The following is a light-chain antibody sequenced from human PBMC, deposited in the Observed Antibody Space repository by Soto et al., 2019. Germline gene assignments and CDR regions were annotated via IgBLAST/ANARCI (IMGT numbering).Light chain of an antibody. V-gene: IGLV1-40*01. CDR2: GNT. CDR1: SSNIGAGYD. J-gene: IGLJ2*01. Sequence: QLVLTQPPSVSGAPGQRVTISCTGSSSNIGAGYDVHWYQQLPGTAPKLLIYGNTNRPSGVPDRFSGSRSGTSASLAITGLQAEDEADYYCLSYDSSLSGSVFGGGTKVTVL. CDR3: LSYDSSLSGSV.